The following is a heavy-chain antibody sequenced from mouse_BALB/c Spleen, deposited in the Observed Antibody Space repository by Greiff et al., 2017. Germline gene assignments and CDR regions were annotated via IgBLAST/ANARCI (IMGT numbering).Heavy chain of an antibody. Sequence: VKLMESGAELVRPGTSVKVSCKASGYAFTNYLIEWVKQRPGQGLEWIGVINPGSGGTNYNEKFKGKATLTADKSSSTAYMQLSSLTSDDSAVYFCARDTDYFDYWGQGTTLTVSS. CDR3: ARDTDYFDY. J-gene: IGHJ2*01. CDR1: GYAFTNYL. V-gene: IGHV1-54*03. CDR2: INPGSGGT.